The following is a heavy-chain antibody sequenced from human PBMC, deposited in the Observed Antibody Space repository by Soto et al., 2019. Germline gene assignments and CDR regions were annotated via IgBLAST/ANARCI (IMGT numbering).Heavy chain of an antibody. J-gene: IGHJ4*02. D-gene: IGHD3-10*01. V-gene: IGHV4-31*01. CDR3: ARGVRD. Sequence: QVQLQESGPGLVKPSQTLSLTCTVSGGSISSGGYHWSWIRQHPGKGLEWIGYIYYSGTSYNPSLKRPVTISVDTSKNQFSLKLSSVTAADTAVYFCARGVRDWGQGTLVTVSS. CDR1: GGSISSGGYH. CDR2: IYYSGT.